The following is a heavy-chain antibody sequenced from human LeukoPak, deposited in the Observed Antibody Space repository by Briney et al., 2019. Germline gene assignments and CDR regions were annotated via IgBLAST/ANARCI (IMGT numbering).Heavy chain of an antibody. Sequence: SETLSLTCTVSGGSISSSSYYWSWIRQPPGKGLEWIGEINHSGSTNYNPSLKSRVTISVDTSKNQFSLKLSSVTAADTAVYYCARERGYYDSSGYYGGAPVDYWGQGTLVTVSS. J-gene: IGHJ4*02. D-gene: IGHD3-22*01. CDR2: INHSGST. CDR1: GGSISSSSYY. V-gene: IGHV4-39*07. CDR3: ARERGYYDSSGYYGGAPVDY.